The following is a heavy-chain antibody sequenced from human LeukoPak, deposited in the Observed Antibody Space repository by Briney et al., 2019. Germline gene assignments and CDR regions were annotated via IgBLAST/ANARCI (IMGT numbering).Heavy chain of an antibody. V-gene: IGHV4-38-2*02. CDR1: GYSISSGYS. J-gene: IGHJ4*02. CDR3: ARAGWSAHFDY. CDR2: IYHSGST. D-gene: IGHD3-3*01. Sequence: PSETLSLTCTVSGYSISSGYSWGWIRQPPGKRLEWIGSIYHSGSTYYNPSLKSRVTISVDTSKNQFSLKLSSVTAADTAVYYCARAGWSAHFDYWGQGTLVTVSS.